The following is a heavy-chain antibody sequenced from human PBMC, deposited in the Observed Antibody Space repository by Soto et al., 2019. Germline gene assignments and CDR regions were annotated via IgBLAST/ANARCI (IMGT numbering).Heavy chain of an antibody. CDR3: AKDFIWEQQLVGYIDAFDI. Sequence: SETLSLTCAVSGGSISSYYWSWIRQPPGKGLEWIGYIYYSGSTNYNPSLKSRVTISVDTSKNQFSLKLSSVTAADTAVYYCAKDFIWEQQLVGYIDAFDIWGQGTMVTVSS. J-gene: IGHJ3*02. D-gene: IGHD6-13*01. V-gene: IGHV4-59*01. CDR2: IYYSGST. CDR1: GGSISSYY.